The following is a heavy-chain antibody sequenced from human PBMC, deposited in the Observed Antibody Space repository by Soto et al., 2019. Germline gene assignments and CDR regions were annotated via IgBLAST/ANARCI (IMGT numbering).Heavy chain of an antibody. CDR2: IIPIFGTA. D-gene: IGHD2-2*01. V-gene: IGHV1-69*13. J-gene: IGHJ6*02. CDR1: GGTFSSYA. Sequence: GASVKVSCKASGGTFSSYAISWLRQSPGQGLEWMGGIIPIFGTANYAQKFQGRVTITADESTSTAYMELSSLRSEDTAVYYCARSAVVPAAPPAYYYGMDVWGQGTTVTVSS. CDR3: ARSAVVPAAPPAYYYGMDV.